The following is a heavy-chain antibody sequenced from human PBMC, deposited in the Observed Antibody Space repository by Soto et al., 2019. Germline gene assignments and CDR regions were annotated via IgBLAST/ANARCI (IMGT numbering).Heavy chain of an antibody. Sequence: SVKVSCKASGGTFSSYAISWVRQAPGQGLEWMGGIIPIFGTANYAQKFQGRVTITADESTSTAYMELSSLRSEDTAVYYCARERYLRVSSSWYGDEYYGMDVWGQGTTVTVSS. CDR2: IIPIFGTA. V-gene: IGHV1-69*13. CDR1: GGTFSSYA. J-gene: IGHJ6*02. D-gene: IGHD6-13*01. CDR3: ARERYLRVSSSWYGDEYYGMDV.